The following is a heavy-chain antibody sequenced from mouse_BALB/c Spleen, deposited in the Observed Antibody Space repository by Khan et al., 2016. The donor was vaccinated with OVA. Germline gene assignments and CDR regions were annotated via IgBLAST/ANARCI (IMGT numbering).Heavy chain of an antibody. V-gene: IGHV1-77*01. CDR2: IYPGSDNT. Sequence: QVQLKESGAELARPGASVKLSCKASGYIFTDYNINWMRQRTGQGLEWIGEIYPGSDNTYYNERFKGKATLTVDKSSSTAYMHLSNLTSEDSEVYVSTREWGAWFAYWGQGTLVTVSA. CDR1: GYIFTDYN. CDR3: TREWGAWFAY. J-gene: IGHJ3*01.